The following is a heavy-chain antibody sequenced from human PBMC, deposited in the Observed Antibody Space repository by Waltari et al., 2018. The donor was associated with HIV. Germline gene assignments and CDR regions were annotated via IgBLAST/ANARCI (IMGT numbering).Heavy chain of an antibody. V-gene: IGHV3-64*01. J-gene: IGHJ4*02. D-gene: IGHD2-8*01. Sequence: EVHLVQSGGGLVQPGESLRLSCEASGFTCSTYGMNWVRQAPGRGLEYVAGISSNGGTTSYANSVKGRFTISRDNSKNTLYLQMGSLRAEDTAVYYCARTNYYDYWGQGALV. CDR2: ISSNGGTT. CDR3: ARTNYYDY. CDR1: GFTCSTYG.